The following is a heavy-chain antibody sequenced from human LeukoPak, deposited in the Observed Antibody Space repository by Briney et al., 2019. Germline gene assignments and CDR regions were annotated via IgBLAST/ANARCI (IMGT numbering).Heavy chain of an antibody. Sequence: GGSLRLTCAASGFTFSDYYMSWIRQAPGKGLEWVSYISSSGSTIYYADSVKGRFTISRDNAKNSLYLQMNSLRAEDTAVYYCARVDCSSTSCRYYYYYYYMDVWGKGTTVTVSS. V-gene: IGHV3-11*04. CDR2: ISSSGSTI. D-gene: IGHD2-2*01. J-gene: IGHJ6*03. CDR3: ARVDCSSTSCRYYYYYYYMDV. CDR1: GFTFSDYY.